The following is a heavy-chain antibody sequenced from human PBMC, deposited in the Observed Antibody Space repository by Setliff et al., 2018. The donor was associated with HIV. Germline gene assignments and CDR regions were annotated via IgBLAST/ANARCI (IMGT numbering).Heavy chain of an antibody. CDR3: ARARRIIGNVDSHFYYMDL. J-gene: IGHJ6*03. CDR2: ISAYNGNT. V-gene: IGHV1-18*01. D-gene: IGHD1-20*01. CDR1: GYTFTNYG. Sequence: GASVKVSCKASGYTFTNYGISWVRQAPGQGLEWMGWISAYNGNTNYAQDLQGRVTITADKSTNTTFLEVSGLRYEDTATYFCARARRIIGNVDSHFYYMDLWGKGTTVTVSS.